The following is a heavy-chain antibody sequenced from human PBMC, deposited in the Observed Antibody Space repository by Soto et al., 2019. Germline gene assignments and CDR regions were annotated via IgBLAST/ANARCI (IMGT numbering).Heavy chain of an antibody. Sequence: QVQLVQSGAEEKKPGASVKVSCKASGYTFTTYTMHWVRQAPGRSLEGMGGINAGNGNTKYLQKFQGRVTISRDTSASTAYMELSSQRSEDTAVYYWARATFPDSGNYLYWGQGTLVTVSS. CDR3: ARATFPDSGNYLY. CDR2: INAGNGNT. V-gene: IGHV1-3*05. D-gene: IGHD1-26*01. CDR1: GYTFTTYT. J-gene: IGHJ4*02.